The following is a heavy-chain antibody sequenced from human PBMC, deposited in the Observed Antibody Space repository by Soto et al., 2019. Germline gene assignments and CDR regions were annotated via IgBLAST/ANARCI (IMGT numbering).Heavy chain of an antibody. D-gene: IGHD5-12*01. CDR1: GYTFTSYG. Sequence: ASVKVSCKASGYTFTSYGISWVRQAPGQGLEWMGWISAYNGNTNYAQKLQGRVTVTTDTSTSTAYMELRSLRSDDTAVYYCARDMDRGYSGYAMYSTFDPWGQGTLVTVSS. CDR3: ARDMDRGYSGYAMYSTFDP. CDR2: ISAYNGNT. J-gene: IGHJ5*02. V-gene: IGHV1-18*01.